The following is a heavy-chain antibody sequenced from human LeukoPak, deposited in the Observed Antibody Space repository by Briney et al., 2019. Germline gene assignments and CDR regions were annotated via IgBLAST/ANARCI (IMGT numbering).Heavy chain of an antibody. CDR2: IYYSGST. CDR1: GGSISSSSYY. V-gene: IGHV4-39*01. J-gene: IGHJ3*02. D-gene: IGHD3-22*01. Sequence: SETLSLTCTVSGGSISSSSYYWGWIRQPPGKGLEWIGSIYYSGSTYYNPSLKSRVTISVDTSKNQFSLKLSSVTAADTAVYNCAGRTISIVDAFDIWGQGTMVTVSS. CDR3: AGRTISIVDAFDI.